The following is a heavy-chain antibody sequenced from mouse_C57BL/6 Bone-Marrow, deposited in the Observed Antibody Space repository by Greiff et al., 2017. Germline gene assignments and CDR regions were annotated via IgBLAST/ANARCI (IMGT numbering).Heavy chain of an antibody. CDR3: ARGAY. V-gene: IGHV1-80*01. CDR2: IFPGDGDT. CDR1: GYAFSSYW. Sequence: VKLMESGAELVKPGASVKISCKASGYAFSSYWMNWVKQRPGKGLAWIGQIFPGDGDTNYNGKFKGKAPLTADKSSRTAYMQLSSLTSEDSAVYFCARGAYWGQGTLVTVSA. J-gene: IGHJ3*01.